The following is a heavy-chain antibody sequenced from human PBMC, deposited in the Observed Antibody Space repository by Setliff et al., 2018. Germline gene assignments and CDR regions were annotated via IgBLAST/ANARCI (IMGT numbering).Heavy chain of an antibody. CDR1: GYTFTGYY. J-gene: IGHJ4*02. V-gene: IGHV1-2*02. CDR3: ARHSYSYGYNLKYYFDY. CDR2: INPNSGGT. Sequence: ASVKVSCKASGYTFTGYYMHWVRQAPGQGLEWMGWINPNSGGTNYAQNFQGRVTMTRDTSISTAYMELSRLRSDDTAVYYCARHSYSYGYNLKYYFDYWGQGTLVTVSS. D-gene: IGHD5-18*01.